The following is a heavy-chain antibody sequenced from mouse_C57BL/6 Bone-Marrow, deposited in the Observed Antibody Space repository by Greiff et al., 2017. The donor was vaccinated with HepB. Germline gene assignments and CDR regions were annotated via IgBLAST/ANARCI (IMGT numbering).Heavy chain of an antibody. V-gene: IGHV1-82*01. CDR3: AELRDYAMDY. J-gene: IGHJ4*01. CDR2: IYPGDGDT. D-gene: IGHD1-1*01. Sequence: QVQLKQSGPELVKPGASVKISCKASGYAFSSSWMNWVKQRPGKGLEWIGRIYPGDGDTNYNGKFKGKATLTADKSSSTAYMQLSSLTSEDSAVYFCAELRDYAMDYWGQGTSVTVSS. CDR1: GYAFSSSW.